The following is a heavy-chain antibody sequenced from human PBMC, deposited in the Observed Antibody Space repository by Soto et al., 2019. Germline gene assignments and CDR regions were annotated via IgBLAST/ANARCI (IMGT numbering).Heavy chain of an antibody. CDR2: IWYDGSNK. D-gene: IGHD3-22*01. J-gene: IGHJ6*02. V-gene: IGHV3-33*01. Sequence: GWSLRLSWEASGFTFIIYGMHWVPQAPGKGLEWVAVIWYDGSNKYYADSEKGRFTISRDNSNNTLYLQMYSLRAEDTAVYSWARPVAYDSSGYYHWYYGMDVWGQGTTVTV. CDR3: ARPVAYDSSGYYHWYYGMDV. CDR1: GFTFIIYG.